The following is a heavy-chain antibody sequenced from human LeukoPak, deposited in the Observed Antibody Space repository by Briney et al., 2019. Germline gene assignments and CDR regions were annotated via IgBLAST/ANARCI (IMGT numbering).Heavy chain of an antibody. CDR3: ASPREDTGGYSYGYFYAFDI. J-gene: IGHJ3*02. Sequence: ASVKVSCKASGGTFSSYAISWVQQAPGQGLEWMGGIIPIFGTANYAQKFQGRVTITTDESTSTAYMELSSLRSEDTAVYYCASPREDTGGYSYGYFYAFDIWGQGTMVTVSS. CDR2: IIPIFGTA. D-gene: IGHD5-18*01. V-gene: IGHV1-69*05. CDR1: GGTFSSYA.